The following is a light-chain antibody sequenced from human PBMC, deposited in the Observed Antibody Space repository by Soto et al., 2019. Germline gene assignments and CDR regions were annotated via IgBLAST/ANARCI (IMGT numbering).Light chain of an antibody. J-gene: IGLJ3*02. Sequence: HSVLTQPPSASGTPGQRVTISCSGSSSDIGSNVVNWYRQLPGTAPKLLIYTSDQRPSGVPDRFSGSKSGTSASLAISGLRSEDEADYYCAAWDDSLNGPVFGGGTKLTVL. CDR3: AAWDDSLNGPV. CDR2: TSD. CDR1: SSDIGSNV. V-gene: IGLV1-44*01.